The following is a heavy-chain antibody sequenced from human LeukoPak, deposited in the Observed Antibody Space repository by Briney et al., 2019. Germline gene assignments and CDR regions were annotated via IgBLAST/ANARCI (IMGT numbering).Heavy chain of an antibody. CDR1: GGSISSSGYY. Sequence: SETLSLTCTVSGGSISSSGYYWGWIRQPPGKGLEWIGNIYYSGSTYYNPSLKSRVTMSVDTSKNQFSLKLSSVTAADTAVYFCAQYDILTGFFDYWGQGTLVTVSS. CDR2: IYYSGST. D-gene: IGHD3-9*01. J-gene: IGHJ5*01. CDR3: AQYDILTGFFDY. V-gene: IGHV4-39*01.